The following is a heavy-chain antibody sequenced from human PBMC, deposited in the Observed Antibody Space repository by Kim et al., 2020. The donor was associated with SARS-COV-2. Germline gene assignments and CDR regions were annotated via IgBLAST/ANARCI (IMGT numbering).Heavy chain of an antibody. V-gene: IGHV4-39*01. J-gene: IGHJ4*02. CDR3: ARLGESKSRQFDY. Sequence: YNPSLKRRVTISVDTSKNQFSLKLSSVTAADTAVYYCARLGESKSRQFDYWGQGTLVTVSS.